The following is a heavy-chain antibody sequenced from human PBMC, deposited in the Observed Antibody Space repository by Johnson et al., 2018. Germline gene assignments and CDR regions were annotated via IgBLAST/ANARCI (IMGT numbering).Heavy chain of an antibody. D-gene: IGHD3-3*01. Sequence: VQLVESGGGLVKPGGSLRLSCAASGFTFSSYSMNWVRQAPGKGLEWVSSISSSSSYIYYADSVKGRFTISRDTAKNSLYLQMNSLRAEDTAVYYWASMYYDFWSGYYTPGSYYYYMDVWGKGTTVTVSS. CDR1: GFTFSSYS. V-gene: IGHV3-21*01. CDR3: ASMYYDFWSGYYTPGSYYYYMDV. CDR2: ISSSSSYI. J-gene: IGHJ6*03.